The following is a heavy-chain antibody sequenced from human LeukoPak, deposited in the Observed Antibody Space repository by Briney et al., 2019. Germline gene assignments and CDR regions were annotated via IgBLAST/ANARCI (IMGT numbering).Heavy chain of an antibody. CDR2: IYYSGST. J-gene: IGHJ4*02. Sequence: SETLSLTCTVSGGSISSYYWGWIRQPPGKGLEWIGYIYYSGSTNYNPSLKSRVTISVDTSKNQFSLKLSSVTAADTAVYYCARGLGGATCFDYWGQGTLVTVSS. D-gene: IGHD1-26*01. V-gene: IGHV4-59*01. CDR1: GGSISSYY. CDR3: ARGLGGATCFDY.